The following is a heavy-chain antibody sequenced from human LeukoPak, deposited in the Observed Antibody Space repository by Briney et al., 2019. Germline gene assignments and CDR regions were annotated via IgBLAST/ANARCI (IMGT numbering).Heavy chain of an antibody. Sequence: GGSLRLSCAASGFTFSDYYMSWIRQAPGKGLEWVSYISSSGSTIYYADSMKGRFTISRDNAKNSLYLQMNSLRAEDTAVYYCATLIAVAEFDYWGQGTLVTVSS. J-gene: IGHJ4*02. CDR1: GFTFSDYY. V-gene: IGHV3-11*04. CDR2: ISSSGSTI. D-gene: IGHD6-13*01. CDR3: ATLIAVAEFDY.